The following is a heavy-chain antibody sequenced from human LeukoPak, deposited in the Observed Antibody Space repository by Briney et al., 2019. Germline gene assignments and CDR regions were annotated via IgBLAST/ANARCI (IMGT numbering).Heavy chain of an antibody. D-gene: IGHD3-10*01. CDR3: ARDNVRFGELPFFDY. V-gene: IGHV3-48*04. CDR1: GFTFSSYS. Sequence: GGSLRLSCAASGFTFSSYSMNWVRQAPGKGLEWVSYISSSGSTIYYADSVKGRFTISRDNAKNSLYLQMNSLRAEDTAVYYCARDNVRFGELPFFDYWGQGTLVTVSS. J-gene: IGHJ4*02. CDR2: ISSSGSTI.